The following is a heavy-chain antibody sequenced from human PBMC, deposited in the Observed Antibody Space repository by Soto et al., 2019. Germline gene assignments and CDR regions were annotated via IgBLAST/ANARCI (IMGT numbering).Heavy chain of an antibody. CDR3: ARDGGYSGYTSYYFDY. CDR1: GFTFSSYG. J-gene: IGHJ4*02. Sequence: PGGSLRLSCAASGFTFSSYGMHWVRQAPGKWLEWVAVIWYDGSNKYYADSVKGRFTISRDNSKNTLYLQMNSLRAEDTAVYYCARDGGYSGYTSYYFDYWGQGXLVTVSS. CDR2: IWYDGSNK. V-gene: IGHV3-33*01. D-gene: IGHD5-12*01.